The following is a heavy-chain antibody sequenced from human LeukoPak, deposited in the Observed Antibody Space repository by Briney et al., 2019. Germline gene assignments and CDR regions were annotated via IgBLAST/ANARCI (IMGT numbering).Heavy chain of an antibody. CDR3: AKAPDYGDYGGGPDY. CDR2: ISYDGSNK. Sequence: GRSLRLSCAASGFTFSSYGMHWVRQAPGKGLEWVAVISYDGSNKYYADSVKGRFTISRDNSKNTLYLQMNSLRAEDTAVYYCAKAPDYGDYGGGPDYWGQGTLVTVSS. D-gene: IGHD4-17*01. CDR1: GFTFSSYG. V-gene: IGHV3-30*18. J-gene: IGHJ4*02.